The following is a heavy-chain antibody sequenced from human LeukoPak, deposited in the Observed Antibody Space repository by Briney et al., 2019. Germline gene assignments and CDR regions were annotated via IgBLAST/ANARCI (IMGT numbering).Heavy chain of an antibody. CDR2: IYYSGST. J-gene: IGHJ3*02. CDR3: ARRTRTGIAARPWAFDI. D-gene: IGHD6-6*01. V-gene: IGHV4-39*07. CDR1: GGSISSSSYY. Sequence: SETLSLTCTVSGGSISSSSYYWGWIRQPPGKGLEWLGSIYYSGSTYYNPSLKSRVTLSVDTFKNQFSLKLSSVTAADTAVYYCARRTRTGIAARPWAFDIWGQRTMVTVSS.